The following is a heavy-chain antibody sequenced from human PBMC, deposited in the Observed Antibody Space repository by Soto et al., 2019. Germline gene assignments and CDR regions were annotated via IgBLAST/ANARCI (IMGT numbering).Heavy chain of an antibody. CDR2: LSGSGDTT. CDR3: AKGTQFFYYYAMDV. CDR1: GFTFSSYG. V-gene: IGHV3-23*01. J-gene: IGHJ6*02. Sequence: PVGSLRISCAASGFTFSSYGMNWVRQAPGKGLEWVSALSGSGDTTYYADSVRGRFSISRDNSKNTLYLQMSSLRGEDTAVYYCAKGTQFFYYYAMDVWGQGTTVTVSS.